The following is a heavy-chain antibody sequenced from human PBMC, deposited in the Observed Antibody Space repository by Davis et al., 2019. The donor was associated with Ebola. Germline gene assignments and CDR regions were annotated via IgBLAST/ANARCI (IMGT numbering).Heavy chain of an antibody. J-gene: IGHJ5*02. CDR2: IYYSGST. V-gene: IGHV4-61*01. CDR1: GGSVSSGSYY. D-gene: IGHD3-22*01. Sequence: SETLSLTCTVSGGSVSSGSYYWSWIRQPPGKGLEWIGYIYYSGSTNYNPSLKSRVTMSVDTSKNQFSLKLSSVTAADTAVYYCARIMYYYDSSGYWWFDPWGQGTLVTVSS. CDR3: ARIMYYYDSSGYWWFDP.